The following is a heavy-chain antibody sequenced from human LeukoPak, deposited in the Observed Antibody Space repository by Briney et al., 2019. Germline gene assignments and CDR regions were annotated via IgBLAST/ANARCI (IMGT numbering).Heavy chain of an antibody. Sequence: ASVKVSCKASGYTFTGYYMHWVRQAPGQGLEWMGRINPNSGGTNYAQKFQGRVTMTRDTSISTAYMELSRLRSDDTAVYHCARDPVRGARSGDWGQGTLVTVSS. CDR1: GYTFTGYY. D-gene: IGHD3-10*01. V-gene: IGHV1-2*06. CDR3: ARDPVRGARSGD. J-gene: IGHJ4*02. CDR2: INPNSGGT.